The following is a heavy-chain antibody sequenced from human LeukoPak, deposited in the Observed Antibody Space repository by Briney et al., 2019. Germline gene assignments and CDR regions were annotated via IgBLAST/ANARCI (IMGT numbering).Heavy chain of an antibody. CDR1: GFTVSDNY. CDR2: IYSGGNT. Sequence: GGSLRLSCAASGFTVSDNYMSWVRQAPGKGLEWVSIIYSGGNTYYAESVKGRFTVSRDNSKNTLYLQMNSLRAEDTAVYYCARVIVGTTTRLDYFDYWGQGTLVTVSS. J-gene: IGHJ4*02. CDR3: ARVIVGTTTRLDYFDY. D-gene: IGHD1-26*01. V-gene: IGHV3-66*01.